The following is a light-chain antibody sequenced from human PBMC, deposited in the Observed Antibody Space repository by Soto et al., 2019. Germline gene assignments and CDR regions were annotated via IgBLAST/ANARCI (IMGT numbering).Light chain of an antibody. J-gene: IGLJ1*01. CDR3: CSYAGNYIYV. CDR2: DVT. V-gene: IGLV2-11*01. Sequence: QSALTQPPSVSGSPGQSVTISCTGTSSNVGDYNYVSWYQQHPGKAPKVMIYDVTKRPAGVPDRFSGSKSGNSASLTISGLQAEDEADYYCCSYAGNYIYVFGTGTKVTVL. CDR1: SSNVGDYNY.